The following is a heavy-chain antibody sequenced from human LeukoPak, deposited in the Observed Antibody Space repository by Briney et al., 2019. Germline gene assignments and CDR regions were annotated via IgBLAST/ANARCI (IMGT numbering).Heavy chain of an antibody. CDR2: INPSGGST. J-gene: IGHJ3*02. CDR1: GYTFTSYY. CDR3: ARDKDIVVVPAAIKPPRRAFDI. Sequence: ASVKVSCKASGYTFTSYYMHWVRQAPGRGLEWMGIINPSGGSTSYAQKFQGRVTMTRDTSTSTVYMELSSLRSEDTAVYYCARDKDIVVVPAAIKPPRRAFDIWGQGTMVTVSS. D-gene: IGHD2-2*02. V-gene: IGHV1-46*03.